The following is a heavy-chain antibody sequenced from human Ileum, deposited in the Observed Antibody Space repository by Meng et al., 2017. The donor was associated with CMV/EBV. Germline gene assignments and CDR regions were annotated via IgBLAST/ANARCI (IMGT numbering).Heavy chain of an antibody. CDR2: ISSSSSYI. CDR3: ARARYSGSYGYFDY. J-gene: IGHJ4*02. V-gene: IGHV3-21*01. Sequence: GGSLRLSCAASGFTFSSYSMNWVRQAPGKGLEWVSSISSSSSYIYYADSVKGRFTISRDNAKNSLYLQMNSLRAEDTAVYYCARARYSGSYGYFDYWGQGTLVTVSS. D-gene: IGHD1-26*01. CDR1: GFTFSSYS.